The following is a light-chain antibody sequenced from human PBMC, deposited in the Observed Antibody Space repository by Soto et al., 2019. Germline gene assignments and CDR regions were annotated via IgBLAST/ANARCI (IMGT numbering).Light chain of an antibody. V-gene: IGKV1-33*01. CDR2: DAA. CDR3: QQYENRPLT. CDR1: QDITNY. Sequence: DIQLNQSPPSLSASVGDAVTITCQASQDITNYLNWYQQRSGKSPKLLIFDAANLERGGPTRFSGSGSGTHVTCTISSLQPEDVATYYCQQYENRPLTFGGGTKVE. J-gene: IGKJ4*01.